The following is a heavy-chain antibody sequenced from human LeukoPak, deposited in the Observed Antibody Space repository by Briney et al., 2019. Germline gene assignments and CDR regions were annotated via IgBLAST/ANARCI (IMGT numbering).Heavy chain of an antibody. V-gene: IGHV3-23*01. D-gene: IGHD5-18*01. CDR3: ARDRLFVGFRRGYSYGPFDI. CDR1: GFTFTSYS. J-gene: IGHJ3*02. Sequence: PGGSLRLSCAASGFTFTSYSMNWVRQAPGKGLEWVSTISGGGGSTYYADSVKGRFTISRDNSKNTLYLQVNSLRAEDTAVYYCARDRLFVGFRRGYSYGPFDIWGQGTMVTVSS. CDR2: ISGGGGST.